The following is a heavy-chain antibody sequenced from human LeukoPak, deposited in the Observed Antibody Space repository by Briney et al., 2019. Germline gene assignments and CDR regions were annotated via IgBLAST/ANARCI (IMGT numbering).Heavy chain of an antibody. CDR3: VKDHEPAAAGTYYYYGMDV. CDR1: GFTFSSYA. CDR2: ISSNGGST. D-gene: IGHD6-13*01. Sequence: GGSLRLSCSASGFTFSSYAMHWVRQAPGKGLEYVSAISSNGGSTDYADSVKGRFTIPTDNPKNTLYLQMSSLRAEDTAVYYCVKDHEPAAAGTYYYYGMDVWGKGTTVTVSS. V-gene: IGHV3-64D*06. J-gene: IGHJ6*04.